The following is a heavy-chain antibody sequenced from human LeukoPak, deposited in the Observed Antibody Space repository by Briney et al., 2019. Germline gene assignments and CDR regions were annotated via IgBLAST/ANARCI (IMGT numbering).Heavy chain of an antibody. Sequence: PSETLSLTCTVSVAFISRYYWSWIRQPPGKGLEWIGCTYDSGTTYYNPSLKSRVTISMDTSKNQLSLKLSSVTAADTAVYYCARNFDGTPAQGNSRLKSFDPWGQGTLATVSS. CDR3: ARNFDGTPAQGNSRLKSFDP. D-gene: IGHD1-14*01. J-gene: IGHJ5*02. CDR2: TYDSGTT. V-gene: IGHV4-59*08. CDR1: VAFISRYY.